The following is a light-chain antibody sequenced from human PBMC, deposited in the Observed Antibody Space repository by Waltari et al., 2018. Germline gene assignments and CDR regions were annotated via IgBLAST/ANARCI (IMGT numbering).Light chain of an antibody. V-gene: IGLV2-23*02. Sequence: QSALTQPASVSGSPGQSITISCTGTSNDVGSYNLVSWYQHHPGKAPKLMIYEVSKRPSGVSNRFSASKSGNTASLTISGLQAEDEADYYCCCSYGGGSAYVIFGGGTKLTVL. CDR3: CSYGGGSAYVI. J-gene: IGLJ2*01. CDR2: EVS. CDR1: SNDVGSYNL.